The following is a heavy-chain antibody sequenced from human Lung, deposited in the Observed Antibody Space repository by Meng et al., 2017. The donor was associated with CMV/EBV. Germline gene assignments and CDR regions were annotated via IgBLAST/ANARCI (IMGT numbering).Heavy chain of an antibody. D-gene: IGHD7-27*01. J-gene: IGHJ4*02. Sequence: EVLLVEFGVGLVQPWGSLRLSCADSGFTFSSYWMHWARQVPGEGLVWVSRINEDGSFTSYAGSVKGRFTISRDNAKNTLYLQMNTLRVDDSAVYYCGRDLTGERDQWGQGTLVTVSS. CDR2: INEDGSFT. V-gene: IGHV3-74*03. CDR1: GFTFSSYW. CDR3: GRDLTGERDQ.